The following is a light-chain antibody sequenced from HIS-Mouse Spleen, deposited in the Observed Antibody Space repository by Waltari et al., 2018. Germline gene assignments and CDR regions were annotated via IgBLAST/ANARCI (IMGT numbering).Light chain of an antibody. V-gene: IGKV1-33*01. CDR1: QDISNY. J-gene: IGKJ2*01. CDR2: DAS. Sequence: DIQMTQSPSSLSASVGDRVTITCQASQDISNYLNWYQQKQGKAPKLLIYDASNLETVVPSRFSGSGSGTDFTFTISSLQPEDIATYYCQQYDNLPYTFGQGTKLEIK. CDR3: QQYDNLPYT.